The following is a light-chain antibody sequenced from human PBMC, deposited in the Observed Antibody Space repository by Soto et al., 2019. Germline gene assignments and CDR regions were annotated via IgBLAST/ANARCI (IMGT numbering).Light chain of an antibody. V-gene: IGKV1-13*02. CDR3: QQTKSYPST. J-gene: IGKJ4*01. CDR1: QDISSS. CDR2: GAS. Sequence: AIQLTQSPSSLSASVGDRVTITCRASQDISSSLAWYQQKAGKAPKLLIYGASILQSGVPSGFSGSGFGTDFTLTISSLRAEDFAIYFCQQTKSYPSTFGRGTRVEI.